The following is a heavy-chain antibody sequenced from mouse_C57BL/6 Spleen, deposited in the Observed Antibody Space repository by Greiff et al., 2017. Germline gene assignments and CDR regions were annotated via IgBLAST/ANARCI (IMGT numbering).Heavy chain of an antibody. J-gene: IGHJ1*03. V-gene: IGHV5-17*01. D-gene: IGHD1-2*01. Sequence: EVHLVESGGGLVKPGGSLKLSCAASGFTFSDYGMHWVRQAPEKGLEWVAYISSGSSTIYYADTVKGRFTISRDNAKNTLFLQMTSLRSEDTAMYYCARPDYYGPWWYFDVWGTGTTVTVSS. CDR2: ISSGSSTI. CDR3: ARPDYYGPWWYFDV. CDR1: GFTFSDYG.